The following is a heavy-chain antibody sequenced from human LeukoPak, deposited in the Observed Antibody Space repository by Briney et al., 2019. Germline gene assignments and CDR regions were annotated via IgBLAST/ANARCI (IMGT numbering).Heavy chain of an antibody. CDR2: IVVGSGNT. CDR1: GFTFTSSA. Sequence: SVKVSCKASGFTFTSSAVQWVRQARGQRLEWIGWIVVGSGNTNYAQKFQERVTITRDMSTSTAYTELSSLRSEDTAVYYCAAVIYYDSSGYDDAFDIWGQGTMVTVSS. V-gene: IGHV1-58*01. D-gene: IGHD3-22*01. J-gene: IGHJ3*02. CDR3: AAVIYYDSSGYDDAFDI.